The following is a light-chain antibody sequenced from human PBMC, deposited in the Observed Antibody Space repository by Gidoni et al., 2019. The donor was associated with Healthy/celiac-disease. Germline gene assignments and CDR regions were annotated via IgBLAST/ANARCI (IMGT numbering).Light chain of an antibody. CDR3: QQRSNWPLT. J-gene: IGKJ4*01. CDR1: QSVSSY. CDR2: DAS. V-gene: IGKV3-11*01. Sequence: EIVLTQSPATLSLSPGERATLSCRASQSVSSYLDWYQQKPGQAPRLLIYDASNRATGIPARFSGSGSGTDFTLIISSLEPEDFAVYYCQQRSNWPLTFXGXTKVEIK.